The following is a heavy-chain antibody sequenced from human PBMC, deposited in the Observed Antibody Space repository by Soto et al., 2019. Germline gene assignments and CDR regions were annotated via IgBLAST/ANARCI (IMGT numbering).Heavy chain of an antibody. CDR1: GYNFTAYW. CDR3: ERTRENLMGLNY. D-gene: IGHD1-26*01. Sequence: GGSLKISCSISGYNFTAYWITWVRQMPGRGLECMGRLDPTDSYTKYSPSFQGHVTIAVDRSTTTAYLQWSSLKASETAKYHCERTRENLMGLNYWGQGTQVTVSS. V-gene: IGHV5-10-1*01. CDR2: LDPTDSYT. J-gene: IGHJ4*02.